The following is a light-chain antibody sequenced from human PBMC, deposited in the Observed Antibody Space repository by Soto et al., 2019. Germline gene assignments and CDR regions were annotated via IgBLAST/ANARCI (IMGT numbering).Light chain of an antibody. CDR1: QGISTW. CDR2: KAA. V-gene: IGKV1-5*03. Sequence: VARVTITCRACQGISTWLAWYQQKPGKAPKLLIYKAAGLESGVPSRFSGSGSGTDFTLTISSLQPDDFATYYCQQYNSYSPLTFGGGTKVDIK. J-gene: IGKJ4*01. CDR3: QQYNSYSPLT.